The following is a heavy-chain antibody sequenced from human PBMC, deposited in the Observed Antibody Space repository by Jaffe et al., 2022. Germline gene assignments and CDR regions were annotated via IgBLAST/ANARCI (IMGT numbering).Heavy chain of an antibody. D-gene: IGHD3-3*01. J-gene: IGHJ5*02. Sequence: QVQLVQSGAEVKKPGASVKVSCKASGYTFTGYYMHWVRQAPGQGLEWMGRINPNSGGTNYAQKFQGRVTMTRDTSISTAYMELSRLRSDDTAVYYCARDPVFGVVIIPSWFDPWGQGTLVTVSS. CDR1: GYTFTGYY. CDR3: ARDPVFGVVIIPSWFDP. V-gene: IGHV1-2*06. CDR2: INPNSGGT.